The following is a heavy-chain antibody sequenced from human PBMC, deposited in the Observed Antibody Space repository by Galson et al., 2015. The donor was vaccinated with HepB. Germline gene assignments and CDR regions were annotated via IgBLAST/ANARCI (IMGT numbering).Heavy chain of an antibody. CDR3: ATDSSGYIDY. Sequence: ETLSLTCAVYGGSFSGYYWSWIRQPPGKGLEWIGEINHSGSTNYNPSLKSRVTISVDTSKNQFSLKLSSVTAADTAVYYCATDSSGYIDYWGQGTLVTVSS. J-gene: IGHJ4*02. CDR2: INHSGST. CDR1: GGSFSGYY. V-gene: IGHV4-34*01. D-gene: IGHD3-22*01.